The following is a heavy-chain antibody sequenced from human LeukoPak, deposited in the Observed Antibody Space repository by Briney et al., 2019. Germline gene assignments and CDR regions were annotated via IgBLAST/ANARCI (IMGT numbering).Heavy chain of an antibody. CDR1: GFTFSSYG. CDR2: IWYDGSNK. V-gene: IGHV3-33*01. CDR3: ARDGDVATLSFGFDY. J-gene: IGHJ4*02. D-gene: IGHD3-16*02. Sequence: PGGSLRLSCAASGFTFSSYGMHWVRQAPGKGLEWVAVIWYDGSNKYYADSVKGRFTISRDNSKNTLYLQMNSLRAEDTAVYYCARDGDVATLSFGFDYWGQGTPVTVSS.